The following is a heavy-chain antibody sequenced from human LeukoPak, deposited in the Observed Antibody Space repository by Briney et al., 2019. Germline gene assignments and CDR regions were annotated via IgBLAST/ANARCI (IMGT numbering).Heavy chain of an antibody. V-gene: IGHV2-70*11. CDR1: GFSLSTSGVG. CDR3: ARIPHGDYAFDY. D-gene: IGHD4-17*01. CDR2: IDWDDDK. Sequence: SGPTLVNPTQTLTLTCTFSGFSLSTSGVGVGWSRQPPGKALEWLARIDWDDDKYYSTSLKTRLTISKDTSKNQVVLTMTNMDPVDTATYYCARIPHGDYAFDYWGQGTLVTVSS. J-gene: IGHJ4*02.